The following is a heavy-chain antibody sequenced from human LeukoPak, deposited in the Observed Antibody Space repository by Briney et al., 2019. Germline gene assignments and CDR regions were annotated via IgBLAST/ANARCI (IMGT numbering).Heavy chain of an antibody. Sequence: SVKVSFKASGYTFTSYGITWVRQALGQGLEWMGWISAYNGNTNYAQKFQGRVTTTTDTSTSTAYMQLRSLRSDDTAVYYCARIVVVPAASIYYGMDVWGQATTVTVSS. CDR3: ARIVVVPAASIYYGMDV. V-gene: IGHV1-18*01. J-gene: IGHJ6*02. D-gene: IGHD2-2*01. CDR1: GYTFTSYG. CDR2: ISAYNGNT.